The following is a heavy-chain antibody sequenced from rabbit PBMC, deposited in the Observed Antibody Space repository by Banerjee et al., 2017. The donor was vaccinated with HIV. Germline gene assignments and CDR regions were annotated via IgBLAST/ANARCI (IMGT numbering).Heavy chain of an antibody. CDR3: APDYRRDYAYAAVNV. J-gene: IGHJ3*01. CDR2: IYSSSGST. Sequence: QESGGGMVMPHGSLTPTCTASGFTISSSYWICWGRQAPGKGLELIACIYSSSGSTCFACSVIARFTISKASSATMTLKRPSLTGSTLADHCCAPDYRRDYAYAAVNVWGQGTLVTVS. V-gene: IGHV1S45*01. CDR1: GFTISSSYW. D-gene: IGHD6-1*01.